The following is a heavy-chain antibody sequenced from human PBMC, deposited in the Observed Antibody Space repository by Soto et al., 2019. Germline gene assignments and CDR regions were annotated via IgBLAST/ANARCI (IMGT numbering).Heavy chain of an antibody. CDR1: GFSLSTSGLG. Sequence: QITLKESGPTLVKPTQTLTLTCTFSGFSLSTSGLGVGWIRQSPGKALEWLALIYWDDDKHYSPSLKNRLTITKDTSKNQVVLTMTNMDPVDTGTFYCAHRVGGQTWNYFDPWGQGTLVTVSS. CDR2: IYWDDDK. V-gene: IGHV2-5*02. CDR3: AHRVGGQTWNYFDP. J-gene: IGHJ5*02. D-gene: IGHD1-7*01.